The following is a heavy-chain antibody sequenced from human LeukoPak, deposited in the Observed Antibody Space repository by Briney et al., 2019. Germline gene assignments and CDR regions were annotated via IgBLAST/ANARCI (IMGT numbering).Heavy chain of an antibody. V-gene: IGHV1-46*01. Sequence: ASVKVSCKASGYTFTSYYMHWVRQAPGQGLEWMGIINPSGGSTSYAQKFQGRVTITADESTSTAYMELSSLRSEDTAVYYCARDLCSSTSCYTPNWFDPWGQGTLVTVSS. CDR2: INPSGGST. J-gene: IGHJ5*02. CDR3: ARDLCSSTSCYTPNWFDP. CDR1: GYTFTSYY. D-gene: IGHD2-2*02.